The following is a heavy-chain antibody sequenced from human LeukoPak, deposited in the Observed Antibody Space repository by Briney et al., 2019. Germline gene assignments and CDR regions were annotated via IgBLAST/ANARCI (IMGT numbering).Heavy chain of an antibody. J-gene: IGHJ3*02. D-gene: IGHD4-17*01. CDR1: GFTFSSYW. Sequence: PGGSLRLSCAASGFTFSSYWMSWVRQAPGKGLEWVANIKQDGSEKYYVDSVKGRFTISRDNAKNSLYLQMNSLRAEDTAVYYCARDPSPFGVGDFPTLHAFDIWGQGTMVTVSS. CDR2: IKQDGSEK. CDR3: ARDPSPFGVGDFPTLHAFDI. V-gene: IGHV3-7*01.